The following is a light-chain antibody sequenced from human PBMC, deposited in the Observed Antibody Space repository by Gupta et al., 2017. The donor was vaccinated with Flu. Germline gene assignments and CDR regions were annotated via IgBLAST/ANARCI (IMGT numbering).Light chain of an antibody. CDR1: SSHVGGYHY. V-gene: IGLV2-14*01. J-gene: IGLJ3*02. CDR2: EVS. CDR3: SSYTCYTTWV. Sequence: QSALTQPASVSVSPRQSITISCTGTSSHVGGYHYVSWYQQHPGKVPKIIIYEVSHRSAGVTNRCSGSTTGSAASLTISGLQPEDEADYYCSSYTCYTTWVFGGGTKLTVL.